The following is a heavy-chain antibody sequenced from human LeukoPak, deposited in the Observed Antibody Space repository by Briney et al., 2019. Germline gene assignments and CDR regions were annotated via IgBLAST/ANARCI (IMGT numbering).Heavy chain of an antibody. CDR1: GFTFSSYA. CDR2: ISGSGGST. V-gene: IGHV3-23*01. D-gene: IGHD3-16*01. J-gene: IGHJ4*02. Sequence: GGSLRLSCVASGFTFSSYAMSWVRQAPGKGLEWVSAISGSGGSTYYADSVKGRFTISRDNSKNTLYLQMNGLRAEDTAVYYGAKRLERYDYWGQGTLVTVSS. CDR3: AKRLERYDY.